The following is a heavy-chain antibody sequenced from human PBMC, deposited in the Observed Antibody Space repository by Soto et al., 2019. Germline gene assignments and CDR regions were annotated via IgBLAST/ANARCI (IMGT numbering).Heavy chain of an antibody. V-gene: IGHV4-31*03. D-gene: IGHD3-22*01. CDR3: ARYYDSSGLFDY. CDR1: GGSISSGGYY. J-gene: IGHJ4*02. CDR2: IYYSGST. Sequence: SETLSLTCTVSGGSISSGGYYWSWIRQHPGKGLEWIGYIYYSGSTHYNPSLKSRVTISVDTSKNQFSLKLSSVTAADTAVYYCARYYDSSGLFDYWGQGTLVTVSS.